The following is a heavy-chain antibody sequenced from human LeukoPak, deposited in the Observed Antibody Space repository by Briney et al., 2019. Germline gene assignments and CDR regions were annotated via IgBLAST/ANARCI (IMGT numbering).Heavy chain of an antibody. CDR2: IYYSGST. D-gene: IGHD1-1*01. CDR3: ATVRWNDGDAFDI. CDR1: GGSISSSNYY. J-gene: IGHJ3*02. V-gene: IGHV4-39*01. Sequence: SETLSLTCTVSGGSISSSNYYWGWIRQPPGKGLEWIGSIYYSGSTYFNPSLKSRVTISVDTSKNQFSLKLSSVTAADTAVYYCATVRWNDGDAFDIWGQGTMVTVSS.